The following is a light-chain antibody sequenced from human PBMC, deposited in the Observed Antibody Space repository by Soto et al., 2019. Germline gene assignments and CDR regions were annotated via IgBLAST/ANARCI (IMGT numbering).Light chain of an antibody. J-gene: IGKJ4*01. CDR3: QQYNMYPLT. Sequence: DVQMTQSPSSLSASVGDRVTITCRASKDINSYLAWYQQKPGNAPKSLIYAASSLKTGLPARFSGSESGTYFTLTINNLQPEDSATYYCQQYNMYPLTFGGGTKVEIK. V-gene: IGKV1D-16*01. CDR2: AAS. CDR1: KDINSY.